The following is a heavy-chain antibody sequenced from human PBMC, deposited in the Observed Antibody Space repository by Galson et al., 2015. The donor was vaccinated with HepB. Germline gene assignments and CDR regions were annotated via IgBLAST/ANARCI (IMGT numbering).Heavy chain of an antibody. J-gene: IGHJ4*02. V-gene: IGHV3-48*01. CDR1: GFTFSSYS. D-gene: IGHD2-2*01. CDR2: ISSSSTTI. CDR3: ARDIGCTSTSCVTY. Sequence: SLRLSCAASGFTFSSYSMNWVRQAPGKGLEWISYISSSSTTIYYADSVKGRFSVSRDNAKNSLYLQMNSLRAEDTAVYYCARDIGCTSTSCVTYWGQGSLVTVSS.